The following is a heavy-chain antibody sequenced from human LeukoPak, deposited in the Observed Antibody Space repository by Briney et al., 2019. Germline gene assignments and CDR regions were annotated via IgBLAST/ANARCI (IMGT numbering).Heavy chain of an antibody. J-gene: IGHJ4*02. CDR1: GGSISSGGYS. V-gene: IGHV4-30-2*01. D-gene: IGHD3-10*01. Sequence: SETLSLTCAVSGGSISSGGYSWSWIRQPPGKGLEWIGYIYHSGSTYYNPSLKSRVTISVDRSKNQFSLKLSSVTAADTAVYYCARGLGITTVRGVAHYFDYWGQGTLVTVSS. CDR2: IYHSGST. CDR3: ARGLGITTVRGVAHYFDY.